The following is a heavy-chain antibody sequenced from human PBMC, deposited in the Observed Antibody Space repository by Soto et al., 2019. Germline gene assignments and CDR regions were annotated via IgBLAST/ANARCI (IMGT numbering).Heavy chain of an antibody. V-gene: IGHV4-31*03. CDR2: ISYSGNT. CDR3: TRDLRLGYCSGGSCHDSYCGMDV. Sequence: PSETLSLTCTVSGGSISSGGYYWTWIRQHPGKGLEWIGYISYSGNTYYNPSLRSRVTMSLDTSQSKFFLNLSSVTAADTAVYYWTRDLRLGYCSGGSCHDSYCGMDVWGQGTTVTVSS. D-gene: IGHD2-15*01. CDR1: GGSISSGGYY. J-gene: IGHJ6*02.